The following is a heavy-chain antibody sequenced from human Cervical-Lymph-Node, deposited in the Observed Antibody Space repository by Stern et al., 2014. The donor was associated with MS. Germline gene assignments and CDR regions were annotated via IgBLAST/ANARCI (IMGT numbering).Heavy chain of an antibody. Sequence: VQLLESGAEVKKPGSSVNVSCKASGGTFINHAISWVRQAPGQGLEWMGGFIPIFGTTDDAQKFQGRVTISADESANTAYMELSSLRSQDTAVYYCARDNDDNGMDVWGQGTTVIVSS. CDR2: FIPIFGTT. J-gene: IGHJ6*02. V-gene: IGHV1-69*01. D-gene: IGHD2-8*01. CDR3: ARDNDDNGMDV. CDR1: GGTFINHA.